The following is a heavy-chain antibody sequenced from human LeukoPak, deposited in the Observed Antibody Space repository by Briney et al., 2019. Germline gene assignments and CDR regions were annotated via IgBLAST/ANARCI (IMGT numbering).Heavy chain of an antibody. CDR3: ARDPNGDYLGAFDF. Sequence: GGSLRLSCAASGFTFSSYAMIWVRQAPGKGLEWVSAIRGSGDITLYADSAKGRFTISRDNSKNTLYLQMNRLRGEDTAVYYCARDPNGDYLGAFDFRGQGTMASVSS. CDR1: GFTFSSYA. CDR2: IRGSGDIT. V-gene: IGHV3-23*01. J-gene: IGHJ3*01. D-gene: IGHD4-17*01.